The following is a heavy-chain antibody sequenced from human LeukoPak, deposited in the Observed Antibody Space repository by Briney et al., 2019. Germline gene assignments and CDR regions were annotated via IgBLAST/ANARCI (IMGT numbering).Heavy chain of an antibody. CDR2: ISGSGGST. CDR3: AKERITMIVVVILGDAFDI. Sequence: GGSLRLSCAASGFTFSSYAMSWVRQAPGKGLEWVSAISGSGGSTYYADSVKGRFTISRDNSKNTLYLQMNSLRAEDTAVYYCAKERITMIVVVILGDAFDIWGQGTMVTVSS. CDR1: GFTFSSYA. J-gene: IGHJ3*02. V-gene: IGHV3-23*01. D-gene: IGHD3-22*01.